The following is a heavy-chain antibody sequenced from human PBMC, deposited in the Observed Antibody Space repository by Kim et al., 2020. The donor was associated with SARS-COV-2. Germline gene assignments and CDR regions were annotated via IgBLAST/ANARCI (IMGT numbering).Heavy chain of an antibody. J-gene: IGHJ4*02. Sequence: SETLSLTCAVYGESFSGYYWSWIRQPPGKGLEWIGEINHSGSTNYNPSLKSRVTISVDTSKNQFSLKLSSVTAADTAVYYCARGTKKPLTTMVRGRYYFDYWGQGTLVTVSS. CDR3: ARGTKKPLTTMVRGRYYFDY. V-gene: IGHV4-34*01. CDR2: INHSGST. CDR1: GESFSGYY. D-gene: IGHD3-10*01.